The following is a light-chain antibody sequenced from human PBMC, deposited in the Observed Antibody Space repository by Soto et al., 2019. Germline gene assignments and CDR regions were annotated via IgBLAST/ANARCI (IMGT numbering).Light chain of an antibody. CDR3: ISYTTSSTSYV. CDR1: SSDVGNYNL. J-gene: IGLJ1*01. CDR2: EVS. V-gene: IGLV2-14*02. Sequence: QSVLTQPASVSGSPGQSITISCTGTSSDVGNYNLVSWYQQHPGKAPKLMIFEVSNRPSGVSNRFSGSKSGNTASLTISGLQDEDEADYYCISYTTSSTSYVFGTGTKVTVL.